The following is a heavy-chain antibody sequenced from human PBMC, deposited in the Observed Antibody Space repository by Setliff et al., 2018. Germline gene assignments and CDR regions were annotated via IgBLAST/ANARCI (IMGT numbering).Heavy chain of an antibody. CDR1: GASISDSY. V-gene: IGHV4-4*08. Sequence: PSETLSLTCGVSGASISDSYWSWIRQPPGKGLEWIGHILTTGSTNYNPSLKSRIAISADTSRDRFSLRLTSVTAADTAIYYCARFCGTSNCQRAPLFDYWGQGILVTSPQ. CDR3: ARFCGTSNCQRAPLFDY. CDR2: ILTTGST. J-gene: IGHJ4*02. D-gene: IGHD1-1*01.